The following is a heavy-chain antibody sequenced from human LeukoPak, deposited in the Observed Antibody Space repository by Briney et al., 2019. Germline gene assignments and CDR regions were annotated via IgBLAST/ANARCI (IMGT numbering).Heavy chain of an antibody. Sequence: PGASLRLSCAASGFTLSSYAMSWVRQAPGKGLEWVSAISGSGGSTYYADSVKGRFTISRDNSKNTLYLQMNSLRAEDTAVYYCAKDQGSYLDYWGQGTLVTVSS. J-gene: IGHJ4*02. D-gene: IGHD3-10*01. CDR2: ISGSGGST. CDR3: AKDQGSYLDY. V-gene: IGHV3-23*01. CDR1: GFTLSSYA.